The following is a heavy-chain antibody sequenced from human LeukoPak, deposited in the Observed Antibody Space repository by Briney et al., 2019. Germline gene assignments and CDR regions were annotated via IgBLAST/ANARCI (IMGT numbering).Heavy chain of an antibody. Sequence: SVKVSCKASGGTFSSYAISWVRQAPGQGLEWMGRIIPILGIANYAQKFQGRVTITADKSTSTAYMELSGLRSEDTAVYYCARDRMGVSSWSNFDYWGQGTLVTVSS. V-gene: IGHV1-69*04. D-gene: IGHD6-13*01. CDR1: GGTFSSYA. CDR2: IIPILGIA. CDR3: ARDRMGVSSWSNFDY. J-gene: IGHJ4*02.